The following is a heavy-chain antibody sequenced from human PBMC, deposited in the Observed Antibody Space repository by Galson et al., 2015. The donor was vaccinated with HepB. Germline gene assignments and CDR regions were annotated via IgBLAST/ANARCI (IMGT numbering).Heavy chain of an antibody. J-gene: IGHJ6*02. CDR2: IIPIFGTA. V-gene: IGHV1-69*13. D-gene: IGHD2-2*01. Sequence: VKVSCKASGGTFSSYAISWVRQAPGQGLEWMGGIIPIFGTANYAQKFQGRVTITADESTSTAYMELSSLRSEDTAVYYCARDRWGDIVVVPAEYYGMDVWGQGTTVTISS. CDR1: GGTFSSYA. CDR3: ARDRWGDIVVVPAEYYGMDV.